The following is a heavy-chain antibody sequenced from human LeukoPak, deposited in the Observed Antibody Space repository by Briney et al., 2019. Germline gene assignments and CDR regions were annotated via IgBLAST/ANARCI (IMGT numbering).Heavy chain of an antibody. CDR1: GGSISSYY. Sequence: SETLSLTCTVSGGSISSYYWSWIRQPPGKGLEWIGYIYYSGSTNYNPSLKSRVIISVDTSKNQFSLKLSSVTAADTAVYYCARTIAAAATDPGYFDYWGQGTLVTVSS. D-gene: IGHD6-13*01. V-gene: IGHV4-59*01. J-gene: IGHJ4*02. CDR2: IYYSGST. CDR3: ARTIAAAATDPGYFDY.